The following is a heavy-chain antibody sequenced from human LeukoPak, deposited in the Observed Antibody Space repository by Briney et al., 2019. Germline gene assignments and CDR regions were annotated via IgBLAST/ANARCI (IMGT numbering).Heavy chain of an antibody. Sequence: PGGSLRLSRAASGFTFSSYAMHWVRQAPGKGLEWVAVISYDGSNKYYADSVKGRFTISRDNSKNTLFLQMNSLRAEDTAVYYCARDGRDGYNFNYYHAMDVWGQGTTVTVSS. V-gene: IGHV3-30-3*01. J-gene: IGHJ6*02. D-gene: IGHD5-24*01. CDR1: GFTFSSYA. CDR2: ISYDGSNK. CDR3: ARDGRDGYNFNYYHAMDV.